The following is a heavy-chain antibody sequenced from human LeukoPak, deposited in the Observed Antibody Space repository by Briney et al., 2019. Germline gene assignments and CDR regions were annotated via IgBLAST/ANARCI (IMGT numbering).Heavy chain of an antibody. V-gene: IGHV4-34*01. CDR1: GGSFSGYY. CDR2: INHSGST. Sequence: SETLSLTCAVYGGSFSGYYWSWIRQPPGKGLEWIGEINHSGSTNYNPSLKSRVTISVDTSTNQFSLKLSSVTAADTAVYYCARGSLGYCSSTSCYFDYWGQGTLVTVSS. J-gene: IGHJ4*02. D-gene: IGHD2-2*01. CDR3: ARGSLGYCSSTSCYFDY.